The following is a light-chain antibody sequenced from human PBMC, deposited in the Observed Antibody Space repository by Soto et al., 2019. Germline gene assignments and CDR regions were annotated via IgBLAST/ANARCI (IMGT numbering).Light chain of an antibody. CDR3: AAWDDSLNGVV. J-gene: IGLJ2*01. CDR1: SSNNGSNT. CDR2: SNN. Sequence: QAVVAQPPSASGTPGQRVTISCSGSSSNNGSNTVNWYQQLPGTAPKLLIYSNNPRPSGGPYRFSGSNSGTSASLSISGLQSADEADYYCAAWDDSLNGVVFGGGTKLTVL. V-gene: IGLV1-44*01.